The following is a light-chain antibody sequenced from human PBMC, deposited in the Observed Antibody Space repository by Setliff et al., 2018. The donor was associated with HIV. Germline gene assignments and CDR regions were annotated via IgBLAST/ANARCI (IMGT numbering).Light chain of an antibody. V-gene: IGKV3D-20*01. CDR2: DAS. Sequence: ELVLTQSQGTLSLSPGERATLSCRASQSGSSSHLAWYQQKPGLAPRLLIYDASRRATGIPDRFSGSVSGTDFTLTISRLEPEDFAVYYCQQYGSSPTFGQGTKVDIK. CDR1: QSGSSSH. J-gene: IGKJ1*01. CDR3: QQYGSSPT.